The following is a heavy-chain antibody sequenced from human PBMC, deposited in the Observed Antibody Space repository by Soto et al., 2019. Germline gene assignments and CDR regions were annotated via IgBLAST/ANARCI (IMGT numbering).Heavy chain of an antibody. J-gene: IGHJ5*02. D-gene: IGHD3-3*01. CDR3: ARGQRFSDWYDP. V-gene: IGHV4-4*07. CDR2: IYSSGNT. Sequence: SQTLSLTSSVSGAPLSGYYWTCIPQPAGKGLEWIGRIYSSGNTKYNPSLQSRVTMSLDTSNNQCCRRLTSGTAANTAVYSCARGQRFSDWYDPWGQGTVVTVSS. CDR1: GAPLSGYY.